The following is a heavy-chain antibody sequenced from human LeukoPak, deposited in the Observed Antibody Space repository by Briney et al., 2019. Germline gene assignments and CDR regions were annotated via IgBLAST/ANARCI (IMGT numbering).Heavy chain of an antibody. D-gene: IGHD5-18*01. Sequence: ASVKVSCKASGYTFTGYYMHWVRQAPGQGLEWMGWINPNSGGTNYAQKFQGRVTMTRDTSISTAYMELSRLRSDDTAVYYCATARGGYSYGSPEDYYYMDVWGKGTTVTVSS. CDR1: GYTFTGYY. CDR2: INPNSGGT. J-gene: IGHJ6*03. CDR3: ATARGGYSYGSPEDYYYMDV. V-gene: IGHV1-2*02.